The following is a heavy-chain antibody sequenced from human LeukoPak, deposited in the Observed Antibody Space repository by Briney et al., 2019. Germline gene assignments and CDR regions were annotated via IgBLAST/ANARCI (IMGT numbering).Heavy chain of an antibody. D-gene: IGHD5-12*01. Sequence: PGGSLRLSCAASGFTFSSYALHWVRQAPGKGLVWVAVISYDGSNKYYADSVKGRFTISRDNSKNTLYLQMSSLRAEDTAVYYCARGDGGYDSTVVYWGQGTLVTVSS. CDR3: ARGDGGYDSTVVY. CDR1: GFTFSSYA. J-gene: IGHJ4*02. V-gene: IGHV3-30-3*01. CDR2: ISYDGSNK.